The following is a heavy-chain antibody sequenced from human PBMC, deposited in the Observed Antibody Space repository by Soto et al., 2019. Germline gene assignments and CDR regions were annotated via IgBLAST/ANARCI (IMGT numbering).Heavy chain of an antibody. CDR1: VGSLSGYA. V-gene: IGHV1-69*01. CDR2: IIPIFGTA. J-gene: IGHJ4*02. CDR3: ARENYGAQAFDS. Sequence: VKRALKGSVGSLSGYAISWRRHAPGQGLEWMGGIIPIFGTANYAQKFQGRVTITADESTSTAYMELSSLRSEDTAVYYCARENYGAQAFDSRGQGPLVTASP. D-gene: IGHD4-17*01.